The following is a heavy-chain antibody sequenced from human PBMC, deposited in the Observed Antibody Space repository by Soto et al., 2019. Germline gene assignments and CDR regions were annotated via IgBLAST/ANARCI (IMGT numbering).Heavy chain of an antibody. D-gene: IGHD3-22*01. CDR3: AKTYYYDRSGYYQNWFDP. CDR2: ISFDGSNE. J-gene: IGHJ5*02. CDR1: GFTFSSSA. V-gene: IGHV3-30-3*02. Sequence: QVQLVESGGGVVQPGWSLRLSCAASGFTFSSSAMHWIRQAPGKGLEWVAIISFDGSNEYYADSVKGRFTISRDNSKNTLYLQVRSLRAEDTAVYYCAKTYYYDRSGYYQNWFDPWGQGTLVTVSS.